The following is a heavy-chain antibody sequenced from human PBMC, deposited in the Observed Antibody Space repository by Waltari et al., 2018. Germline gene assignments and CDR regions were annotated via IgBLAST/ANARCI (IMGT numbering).Heavy chain of an antibody. J-gene: IGHJ4*02. V-gene: IGHV4-4*07. CDR3: ARDWAAVADYYFDY. CDR2: IDSSGST. Sequence: QVQLQESGPGLVKPSETLSLTCTVSGGSISSYYWSWIRQPAGKGLEWIGRIDSSGSTNSNPSLRSRVTMSVDTSKNQFSLKLNSVTAADTAVYYCARDWAAVADYYFDYWGQGTLVTVSS. D-gene: IGHD6-19*01. CDR1: GGSISSYY.